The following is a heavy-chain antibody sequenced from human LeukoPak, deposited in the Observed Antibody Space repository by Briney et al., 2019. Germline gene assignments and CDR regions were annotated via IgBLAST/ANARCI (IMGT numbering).Heavy chain of an antibody. D-gene: IGHD1-26*01. V-gene: IGHV3-23*01. CDR1: GFTFTSYA. CDR2: ITGSGGSGGST. J-gene: IGHJ3*02. Sequence: PGGSLRLSCAASGFTFTSYAMSWVRQAPGKGLEWVSTITGSGGSGGSTYYADAVRGRFTISRDNSNNTLYLQMDSLRAEDTAVYYCAKFVGATSVTVDALDIWGQGTMVTVSS. CDR3: AKFVGATSVTVDALDI.